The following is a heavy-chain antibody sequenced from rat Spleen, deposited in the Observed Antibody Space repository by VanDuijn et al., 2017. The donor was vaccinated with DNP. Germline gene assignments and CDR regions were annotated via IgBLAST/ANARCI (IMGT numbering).Heavy chain of an antibody. V-gene: IGHV5-25*01. D-gene: IGHD5-1*01. CDR3: ARPPTGSPYWYFDF. CDR2: ISPSGGST. CDR1: GFTFSNYD. J-gene: IGHJ2*01. Sequence: EVQLVESGGGLVQPGRSLKLSCAASGFTFSNYDMAWVRQAPTKGLEWVASISPSGGSTYYRDSVKGRFTVSRDNAKSSLYLQMDSLRSEDTATYYCARPPTGSPYWYFDFWGQGVMVTVSS.